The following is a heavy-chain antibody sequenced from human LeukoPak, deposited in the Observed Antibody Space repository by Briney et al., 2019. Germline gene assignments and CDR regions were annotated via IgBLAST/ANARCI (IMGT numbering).Heavy chain of an antibody. V-gene: IGHV3-21*01. CDR3: ARDEETVAGLNGFDL. J-gene: IGHJ4*02. CDR1: QFAFSSYS. Sequence: PGGSLRLSCAASQFAFSSYSMNWFRQAPGKGLEWVASITSGSKYIFYADSVKGRFTISRDNAENSLFLQMNNLRAEDTGVYYCARDEETVAGLNGFDLWGQGTLVTVSS. D-gene: IGHD6-19*01. CDR2: ITSGSKYI.